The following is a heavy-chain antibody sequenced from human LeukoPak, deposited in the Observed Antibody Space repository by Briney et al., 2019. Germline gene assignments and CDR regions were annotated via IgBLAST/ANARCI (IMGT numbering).Heavy chain of an antibody. CDR3: ARERITMVRGVVESRWFDP. Sequence: GGSLRLSCAASGFTFSSYWLHWVRHAPGKGLVWVSRINSDGSSTMYADSVKGRFTISRDNAKNTLYLQMNSLRDEDTAGYYCARERITMVRGVVESRWFDPWGQGTLVSVSS. V-gene: IGHV3-74*03. CDR2: INSDGSST. CDR1: GFTFSSYW. J-gene: IGHJ5*02. D-gene: IGHD3-10*01.